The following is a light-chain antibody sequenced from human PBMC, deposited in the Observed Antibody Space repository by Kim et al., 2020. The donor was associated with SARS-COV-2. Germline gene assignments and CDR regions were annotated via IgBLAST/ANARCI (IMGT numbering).Light chain of an antibody. CDR2: SDN. CDR1: SSNIGGNI. Sequence: QSVLTQPPSASGTPGQRVTTSCSGSSSNIGGNIVNWYQQLPRTAPKLLIYSDNQRPSGVPDRFSGSKSGTSASLAISGLQSEDEADYYCAAWDDSLSALVLGGGTQLTVL. CDR3: AAWDDSLSALV. V-gene: IGLV1-44*01. J-gene: IGLJ2*01.